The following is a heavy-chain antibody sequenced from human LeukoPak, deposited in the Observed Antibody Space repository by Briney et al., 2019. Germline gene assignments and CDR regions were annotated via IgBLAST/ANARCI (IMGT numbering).Heavy chain of an antibody. CDR2: INPSGGST. V-gene: IGHV1-46*01. Sequence: ASVKVSCKASGYTFTSYYMHWVRQAPGQGLEWMGIINPSGGSTSYAQKFQGRVTMTRDTSTSTVYMELSSLGSEDTAVYYCARAPGSGWRFDYWGQGTLVTVSS. CDR3: ARAPGSGWRFDY. D-gene: IGHD6-19*01. CDR1: GYTFTSYY. J-gene: IGHJ4*02.